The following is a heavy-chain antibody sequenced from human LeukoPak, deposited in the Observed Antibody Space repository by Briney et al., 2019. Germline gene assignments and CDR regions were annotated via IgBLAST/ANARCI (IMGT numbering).Heavy chain of an antibody. CDR3: ARNGKPPDFYYSSGYYYGYYFEY. Sequence: SETLSLTCTVSGGSIRSHYWSWIRQPPGKGLEWIGYIYYSGSTNYNPSLKSRVTISVDTSKNQFSLKLSSVTAADPAVYYCARNGKPPDFYYSSGYYYGYYFEYWGQGTLVTVSS. J-gene: IGHJ4*02. D-gene: IGHD3-22*01. CDR1: GGSIRSHY. CDR2: IYYSGST. V-gene: IGHV4-59*08.